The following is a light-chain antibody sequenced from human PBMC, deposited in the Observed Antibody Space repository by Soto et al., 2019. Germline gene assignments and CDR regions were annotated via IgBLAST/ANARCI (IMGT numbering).Light chain of an antibody. V-gene: IGKV1-27*01. CDR2: AAS. Sequence: DLQMTQSPSSLSASVGDRVTITCRASQGISNYLAWYQQKPGKVPKLLIYAASTLQSGVPSRFSGSGSGTDFTLTISSLQPEDVATYYCQRYKSAPTFGPGTKVDIK. CDR1: QGISNY. CDR3: QRYKSAPT. J-gene: IGKJ3*01.